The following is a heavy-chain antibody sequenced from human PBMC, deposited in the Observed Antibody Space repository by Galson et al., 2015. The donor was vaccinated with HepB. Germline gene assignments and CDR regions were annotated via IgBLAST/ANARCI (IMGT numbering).Heavy chain of an antibody. CDR1: GFTFNRHG. J-gene: IGHJ4*02. CDR2: IWHDGSNQ. Sequence: SLRLSCAASGFTFNRHGMHWVRQTPGKGLEWVAAIWHDGSNQLYADSMKGRFTISRDNAKYTVYLLMNNLTPEDTAVYFCAREPVVTVPAFDLWGQGTLVTVSS. V-gene: IGHV3-33*01. D-gene: IGHD2-21*02. CDR3: AREPVVTVPAFDL.